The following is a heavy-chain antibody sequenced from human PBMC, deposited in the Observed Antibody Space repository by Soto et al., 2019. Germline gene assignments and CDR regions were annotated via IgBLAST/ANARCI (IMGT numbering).Heavy chain of an antibody. CDR2: ISYDGSNK. Sequence: QVQLVESGGGVVQPGRSLRLSCAASGFTFSSYAMHWVRQAPGKGLEWVAVISYDGSNKYYADSVKGRFTISRDNSKNTLYLQMNSLRAEDTAVYYCARGRGEQWLVRNYYYYGMDVWGQGTTVTVSS. V-gene: IGHV3-30-3*01. CDR3: ARGRGEQWLVRNYYYYGMDV. CDR1: GFTFSSYA. J-gene: IGHJ6*02. D-gene: IGHD6-19*01.